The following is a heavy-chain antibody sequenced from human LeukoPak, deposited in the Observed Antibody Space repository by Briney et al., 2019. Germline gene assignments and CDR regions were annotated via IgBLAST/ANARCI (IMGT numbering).Heavy chain of an antibody. V-gene: IGHV3-30-3*01. Sequence: PGRSLRLSCAASGFTFSSYAMHRVRQAPGKGLHWVAVMSYDGSNKYYADSVKGRFTISRDNSKNTLYLQMYSLRAEDTAVYYCARDRGYYDNYYFDYWGQGTLVTVSS. CDR1: GFTFSSYA. CDR2: MSYDGSNK. D-gene: IGHD3-22*01. J-gene: IGHJ4*02. CDR3: ARDRGYYDNYYFDY.